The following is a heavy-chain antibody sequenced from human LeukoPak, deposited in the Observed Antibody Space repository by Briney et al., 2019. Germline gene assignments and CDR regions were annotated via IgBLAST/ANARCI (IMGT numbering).Heavy chain of an antibody. D-gene: IGHD6-19*01. J-gene: IGHJ4*02. V-gene: IGHV3-23*01. CDR1: GFTFSSYA. CDR3: AKTTTGYSSGRYPGWPVDY. Sequence: GGSLRLSRAASGFTFSSYAVSWVRQAPGKGMEWVSVISGSGGGTYYADSVKGRFTISRDNSKNTVYLQMNSLSTEDTAVYYCAKTTTGYSSGRYPGWPVDYWGQGTLVTVSS. CDR2: ISGSGGGT.